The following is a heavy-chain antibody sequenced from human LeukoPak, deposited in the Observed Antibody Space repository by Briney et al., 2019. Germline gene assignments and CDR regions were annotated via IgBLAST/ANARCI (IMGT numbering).Heavy chain of an antibody. CDR3: ARMPPFRPYDY. Sequence: SETLSLTCTVSGGSISSYYWSWIRQPPGKGLEWIGYIYYSGSTNYNPSLKSRVTISVDTSKNQFSLKLSSVTAADTAVYYCARMPPFRPYDYWGQGTLVTVSS. CDR2: IYYSGST. CDR1: GGSISSYY. V-gene: IGHV4-59*12. J-gene: IGHJ4*02. D-gene: IGHD2-2*01.